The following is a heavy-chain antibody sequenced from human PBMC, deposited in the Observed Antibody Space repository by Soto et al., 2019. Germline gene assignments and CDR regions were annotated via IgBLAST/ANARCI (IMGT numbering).Heavy chain of an antibody. CDR1: GYSLNTYW. Sequence: XESLTISCKGSGYSLNTYWIGWVRQMPGKGLDWMGIIYPGDSDTRYSPSFQGQVTISADKSINTAYLQSSSLKASDTAMYYCATGGYCDTKCYNFFDYWGQGTLVTVSS. D-gene: IGHD2-15*01. CDR2: IYPGDSDT. CDR3: ATGGYCDTKCYNFFDY. J-gene: IGHJ4*02. V-gene: IGHV5-51*01.